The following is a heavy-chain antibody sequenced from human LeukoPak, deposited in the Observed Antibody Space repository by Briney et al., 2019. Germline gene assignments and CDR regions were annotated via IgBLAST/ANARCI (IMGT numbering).Heavy chain of an antibody. CDR3: AKDKYSSGWYYFDY. J-gene: IGHJ4*02. CDR2: ISWNSGSI. V-gene: IGHV3-9*03. D-gene: IGHD6-19*01. Sequence: PGGSLRLSCAASGFTFDDYAMHWVRQAPGKGLEWVSGISWNSGSIGYADSVKGRFTISRDNAKNSLYLQMNSLRAEDIALYYCAKDKYSSGWYYFDYWGQGTLVTVSS. CDR1: GFTFDDYA.